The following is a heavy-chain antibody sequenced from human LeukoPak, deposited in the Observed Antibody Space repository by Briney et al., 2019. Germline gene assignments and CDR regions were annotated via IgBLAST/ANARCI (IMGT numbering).Heavy chain of an antibody. V-gene: IGHV3-23*01. D-gene: IGHD3-22*01. CDR1: GFTFTNYA. CDR2: ISGSGGSS. J-gene: IGHJ6*02. CDR3: ARDQGPDTMIVVVITTYGMDV. Sequence: GGSLRLSCAASGFTFTNYAMSWVRQAPGKGLEWVSTISGSGGSSYYADSVKGRFTISRDNAKNSLYLQMNSLRAEDTAVYYCARDQGPDTMIVVVITTYGMDVWGQGTTVTASS.